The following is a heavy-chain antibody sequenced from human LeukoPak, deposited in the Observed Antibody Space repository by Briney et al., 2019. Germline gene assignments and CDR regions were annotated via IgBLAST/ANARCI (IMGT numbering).Heavy chain of an antibody. Sequence: GGSLRLSCAASGFTFSPYWMYWVRQGPGKGPVWVSHINNDGTTTTYADAVKGRFTISRDNAKNTLYLQMNSLRAEDTAVYYCTTVRMGATRDFDYWGQGTLVTVSS. V-gene: IGHV3-74*01. J-gene: IGHJ4*02. CDR2: INNDGTTT. CDR1: GFTFSPYW. CDR3: TTVRMGATRDFDY. D-gene: IGHD1-26*01.